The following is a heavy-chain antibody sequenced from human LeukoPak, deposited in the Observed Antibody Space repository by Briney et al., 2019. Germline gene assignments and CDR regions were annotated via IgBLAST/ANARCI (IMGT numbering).Heavy chain of an antibody. CDR2: IKQDGSEK. J-gene: IGHJ4*02. V-gene: IGHV3-7*01. Sequence: GGSLRLSCAASGFTFSSYWMSWVRQAPGKGLEWVANIKQDGSEKYYVDSVKGRFTISRDNAKNSLYLQMNSLRAEDTAVYCCARDLVGWYEDYFDYWGQGTLVTVSS. CDR1: GFTFSSYW. D-gene: IGHD6-19*01. CDR3: ARDLVGWYEDYFDY.